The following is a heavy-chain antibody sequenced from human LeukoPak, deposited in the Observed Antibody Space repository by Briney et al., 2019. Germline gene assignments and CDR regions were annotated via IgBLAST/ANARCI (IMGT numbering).Heavy chain of an antibody. CDR3: ARARVPAAVGWFDP. V-gene: IGHV3-11*01. J-gene: IGHJ5*02. CDR1: GFTFSDYY. CDR2: ISSSGSTI. Sequence: GGSLRLSCAASGFTFSDYYMSWIRQAPGKGLEWVSYISSSGSTIYYADSVKGRCTISRDNAKNSLYLQMNSLRAEDTAVYYCARARVPAAVGWFDPWGQGTLVTVSS. D-gene: IGHD2-2*01.